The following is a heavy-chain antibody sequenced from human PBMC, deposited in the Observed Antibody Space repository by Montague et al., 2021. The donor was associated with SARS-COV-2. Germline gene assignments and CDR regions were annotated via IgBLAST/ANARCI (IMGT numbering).Heavy chain of an antibody. J-gene: IGHJ3*02. CDR1: GGSISSSGYY. V-gene: IGHV4-39*01. CDR3: ARFPTSYHHDSKAAPATPDAFDI. CDR2: IYYSGST. D-gene: IGHD3-22*01. Sequence: SEILSLTCTVSGGSISSSGYYWGWIRQPPGKGLEWIGSIYYSGSTYYNPSLKSRVTISVDTSKNQFSLKLSSVAAADTAVYYCARFPTSYHHDSKAAPATPDAFDIWGQGTMVTVSS.